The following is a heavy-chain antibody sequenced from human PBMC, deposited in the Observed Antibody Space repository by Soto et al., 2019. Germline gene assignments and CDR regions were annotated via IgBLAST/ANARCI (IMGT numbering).Heavy chain of an antibody. J-gene: IGHJ4*02. CDR1: GFTFSDYY. CDR3: ARFAHTVATYYFDY. V-gene: IGHV3-11*01. D-gene: IGHD5-12*01. Sequence: GSLRLSCAASGFTFSDYYMSWIRQAPGKGLEWVSYISSSGSTIYYADSVKGRFTISRDNAKNSLYLQMNSLRAEDTAVYYCARFAHTVATYYFDYWGQGTLVTVSS. CDR2: ISSSGSTI.